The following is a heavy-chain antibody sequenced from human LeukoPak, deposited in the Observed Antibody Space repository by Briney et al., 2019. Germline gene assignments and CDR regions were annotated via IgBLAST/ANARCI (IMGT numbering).Heavy chain of an antibody. CDR2: IYYTGST. V-gene: IGHV4-59*08. J-gene: IGHJ3*02. D-gene: IGHD6-13*01. CDR3: ARHDAIAAGQNAFDI. CDR1: GASISSYY. Sequence: SETLSLTCTVSGASISSYYWSWIRQPPGKGLEWLAYIYYTGSTKYNPSLKSRVTISVDWSKNQLSLKLNSVTAADTAVYYCARHDAIAAGQNAFDIWGQGTMVTVSS.